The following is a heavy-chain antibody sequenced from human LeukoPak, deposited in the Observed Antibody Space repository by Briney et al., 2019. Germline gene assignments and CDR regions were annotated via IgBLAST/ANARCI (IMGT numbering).Heavy chain of an antibody. CDR2: IYYSGST. CDR3: AREAQGYCSSTSCLHGYDY. Sequence: SETLSLTCTVSGGSISSYYWSWIRQPPGKGLEWIGYIYYSGSTNYNPSLKSRVTISVDTSKNQFSLKLSSVTAADTAVYYCAREAQGYCSSTSCLHGYDYWGQGTLVTVSS. V-gene: IGHV4-59*01. D-gene: IGHD2-2*01. J-gene: IGHJ4*02. CDR1: GGSISSYY.